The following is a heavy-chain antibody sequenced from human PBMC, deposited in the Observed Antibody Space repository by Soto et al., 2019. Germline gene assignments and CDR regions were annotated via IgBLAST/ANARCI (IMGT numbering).Heavy chain of an antibody. CDR3: ARDMRGAN. CDR1: GFTFTDHY. J-gene: IGHJ4*02. V-gene: IGHV3-11*01. D-gene: IGHD3-10*01. Sequence: QVQLVESGGGLVKPGGSLRLSCTASGFTFTDHYMTWIRQAPGKGLEWVSYINSGGSNIYYAGSVRGRFTISRDNAKNSVYLQMSSLRAEDTAIYYCARDMRGANWGQGTLVIVSS. CDR2: INSGGSNI.